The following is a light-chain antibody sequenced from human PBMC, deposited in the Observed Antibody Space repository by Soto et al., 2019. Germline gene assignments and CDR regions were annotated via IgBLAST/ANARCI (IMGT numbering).Light chain of an antibody. Sequence: EIVMTQSPATLSVSPGESATLSCRASLSISSNLAWYQQKPGQAPRLLIYGASTRATGIPARFSGRGSATEFTLTISSLQSEDSAVYHRQQCNDWPHTFGQGTKLEI. CDR1: LSISSN. J-gene: IGKJ2*01. CDR2: GAS. CDR3: QQCNDWPHT. V-gene: IGKV3-15*01.